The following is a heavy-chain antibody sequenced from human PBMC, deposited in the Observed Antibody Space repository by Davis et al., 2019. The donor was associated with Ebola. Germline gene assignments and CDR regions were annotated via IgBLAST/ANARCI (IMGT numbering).Heavy chain of an antibody. CDR3: ATAPAAGVPPFDY. J-gene: IGHJ4*02. D-gene: IGHD6-13*01. CDR2: ISASGTST. CDR1: GFPFGNYA. V-gene: IGHV3-23*02. Sequence: GESLKISCEASGFPFGNYAMSWVRQAPGKGLEWVSGISASGTSTHYGDSVKGRFTISRDNSKSTVYLQMNSLRADDTAVYYCATAPAAGVPPFDYWGQGTLVTVSS.